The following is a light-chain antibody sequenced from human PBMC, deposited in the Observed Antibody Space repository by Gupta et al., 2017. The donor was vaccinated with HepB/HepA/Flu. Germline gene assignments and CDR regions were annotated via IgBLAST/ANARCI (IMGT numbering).Light chain of an antibody. V-gene: IGKV1-9*01. CDR1: QGISSY. Sequence: DIQLTQPPSFLSASVGDRVTITCRASQGISSYLAWYQQKPGKAPKLLIYAASTVQSGVPSRFSGSGCGTEFTLTISSLQPEDFATYYCQHRNSSPFSFGHGTKVDIK. CDR2: AAS. CDR3: QHRNSSPFS. J-gene: IGKJ3*01.